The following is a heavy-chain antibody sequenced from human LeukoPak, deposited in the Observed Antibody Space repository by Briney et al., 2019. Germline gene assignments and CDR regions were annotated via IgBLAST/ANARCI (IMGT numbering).Heavy chain of an antibody. J-gene: IGHJ5*02. V-gene: IGHV1-2*02. D-gene: IGHD2-2*01. CDR3: ARGMGVLVPAATWFDP. CDR2: INPNSGGT. Sequence: ASVKVSCKASGYTFIGYYIHWVRQAPGQGLEWMGWINPNSGGTNYAQKFQGRVTMTRDTSISTAYMDLSRLRSDDTAVYYCARGMGVLVPAATWFDPWGQGTLVTVSS. CDR1: GYTFIGYY.